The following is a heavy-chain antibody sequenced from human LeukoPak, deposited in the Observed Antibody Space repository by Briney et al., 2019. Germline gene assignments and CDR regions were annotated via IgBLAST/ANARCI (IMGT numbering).Heavy chain of an antibody. CDR3: ARAAMVRGELNYYFDY. CDR2: IIPIFGTA. V-gene: IGHV1-69*05. D-gene: IGHD3-10*01. Sequence: ASVKVSCKASGGTFSSYAISWVRQAPGQGLEWMGGIIPIFGTANYAQEFQGRVTITTDESTSTAYMELSSLRSEDTAVYYCARAAMVRGELNYYFDYWGQGTLVTVSS. CDR1: GGTFSSYA. J-gene: IGHJ4*02.